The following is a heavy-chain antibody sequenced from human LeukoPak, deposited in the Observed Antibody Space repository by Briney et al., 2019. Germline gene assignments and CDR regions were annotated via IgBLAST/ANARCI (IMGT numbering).Heavy chain of an antibody. J-gene: IGHJ4*02. CDR3: ARDPTVWFGELFYFDY. Sequence: SETLSLTCTVSGGSISSSSYYWGWIRQPPGKELEWIGSIYYSGSTYYNPSLKSRVTISVDTSKNQFSLKLSSVTAADTAVYYCARDPTVWFGELFYFDYWGQGTLVTVSS. D-gene: IGHD3-10*01. V-gene: IGHV4-39*07. CDR2: IYYSGST. CDR1: GGSISSSSYY.